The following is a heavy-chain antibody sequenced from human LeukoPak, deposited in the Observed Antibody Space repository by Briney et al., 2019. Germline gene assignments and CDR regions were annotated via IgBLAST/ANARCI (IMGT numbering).Heavy chain of an antibody. Sequence: GGSLRLSCAASGFTFSSYGMHWVRQAPGKGLEWVAVISYDGSNKYYADSVKGRFTISRDNSKNTLCLQMNSLRAEDTAVYYCARDLVAQQQLVSHDVFDIWGQGTMVTVSS. V-gene: IGHV3-30*03. CDR1: GFTFSSYG. CDR2: ISYDGSNK. J-gene: IGHJ3*02. CDR3: ARDLVAQQQLVSHDVFDI. D-gene: IGHD6-13*01.